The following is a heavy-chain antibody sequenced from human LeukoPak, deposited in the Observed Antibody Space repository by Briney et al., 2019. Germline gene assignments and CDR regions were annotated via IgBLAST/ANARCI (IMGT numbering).Heavy chain of an antibody. D-gene: IGHD2-2*01. CDR3: AKDRYRYCSSTSCYGF. CDR1: GFTFSSYA. CDR2: ISGSGGST. Sequence: QSGTSLRLSCAASGFTFSSYAMSWVRQAPGKGLEWVSAISGSGGSTYYADSVKGRFTISRDNSKNTLYLQMNSLRAEDTAVYYCAKDRYRYCSSTSCYGFWGQGTLVTVSS. J-gene: IGHJ4*02. V-gene: IGHV3-23*01.